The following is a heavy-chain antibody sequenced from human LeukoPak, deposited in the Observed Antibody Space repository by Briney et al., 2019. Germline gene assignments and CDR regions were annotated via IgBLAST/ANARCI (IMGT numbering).Heavy chain of an antibody. D-gene: IGHD6-19*01. CDR2: ISSSSSYI. Sequence: GGSLRLSCAASGFTFSSYSMNWVRQAPGKGLEWVSSISSSSSYIYYADSVKGRFTISRDNAKNSLYLLMNSLRAEDTAVYYCARDRYSSGWYGICSYWGQGTLVTVSS. CDR3: ARDRYSSGWYGICSY. V-gene: IGHV3-21*01. CDR1: GFTFSSYS. J-gene: IGHJ4*02.